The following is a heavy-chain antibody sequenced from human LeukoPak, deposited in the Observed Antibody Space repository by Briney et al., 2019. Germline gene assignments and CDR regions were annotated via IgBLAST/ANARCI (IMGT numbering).Heavy chain of an antibody. CDR2: ISASGGST. Sequence: QTGGSLRLSCAASGFPFTSHGMSWVRQVPGKGLEWVSSISASGGSTYYADSVKGRFIISRDNSKNTLYLQMNSLRVEDTAAYHCAQIGQMGLWYFDIWGRGTLVTVSS. J-gene: IGHJ2*01. CDR1: GFPFTSHG. V-gene: IGHV3-23*01. CDR3: AQIGQMGLWYFDI. D-gene: IGHD5-24*01.